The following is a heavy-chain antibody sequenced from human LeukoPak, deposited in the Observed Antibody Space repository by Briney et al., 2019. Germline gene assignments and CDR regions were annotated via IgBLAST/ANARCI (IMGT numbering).Heavy chain of an antibody. J-gene: IGHJ4*02. CDR1: GFTLSRST. D-gene: IGHD3-10*01. V-gene: IGHV3-23*01. Sequence: GGSLRLSCAASGFTLSRSTMSWLRQAPGKGREWVSALNAGGGTTSAESVKGRFSISRDDSKNTLYLQMNSLRAEDTAVYYCARGTDGEGYYRPFDYWGQGTLVTVSS. CDR2: LNAGGGTT. CDR3: ARGTDGEGYYRPFDY.